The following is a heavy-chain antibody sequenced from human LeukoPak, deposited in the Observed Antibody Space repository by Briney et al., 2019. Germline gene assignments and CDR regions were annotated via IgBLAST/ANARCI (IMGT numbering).Heavy chain of an antibody. CDR3: ARGCGSASCPYFFDN. D-gene: IGHD2-2*01. CDR2: ISSSSSTI. V-gene: IGHV3-48*04. J-gene: IGHJ4*02. Sequence: GGSLRLSCTASRFYFSTYDMNWVRQVPGKGLEWVSYISSSSSTIYYADSVKGRFTVSRDNAWNSLYLQMDSLRAEDTAVYYCARGCGSASCPYFFDNWGQGTLVTVSS. CDR1: RFYFSTYD.